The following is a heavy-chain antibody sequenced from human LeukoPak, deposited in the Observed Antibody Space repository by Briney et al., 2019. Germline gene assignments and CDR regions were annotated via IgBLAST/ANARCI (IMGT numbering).Heavy chain of an antibody. Sequence: PSETLSVTCMDSRGSISSYFWCWIRPPARKGLEWVGRIYTSGSTNYNPSLKSRVTMSVDTSKNQFSLKLSSVTAADTAVYYCARDQYYYDSSGSLFDYWGQGTLVTVSS. J-gene: IGHJ4*02. CDR3: ARDQYYYDSSGSLFDY. CDR2: IYTSGST. V-gene: IGHV4-4*07. CDR1: RGSISSYF. D-gene: IGHD3-22*01.